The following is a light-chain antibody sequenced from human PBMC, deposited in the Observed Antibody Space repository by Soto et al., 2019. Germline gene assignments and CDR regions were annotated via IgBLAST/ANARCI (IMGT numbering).Light chain of an antibody. Sequence: ETVMTQSPATLALSPVQSATRSCRASQSISSNLAWLQQKPGQAPRLLIYDASTMATGFPARFSGSGSGTEFTLTISSLQSQDFAVYYCQQYNNWPLTFGGGTKVDIK. V-gene: IGKV3-15*01. CDR1: QSISSN. J-gene: IGKJ4*01. CDR3: QQYNNWPLT. CDR2: DAS.